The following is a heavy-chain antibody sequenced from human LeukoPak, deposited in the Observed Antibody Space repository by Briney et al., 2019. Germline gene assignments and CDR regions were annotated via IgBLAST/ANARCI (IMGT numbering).Heavy chain of an antibody. J-gene: IGHJ4*02. CDR2: ISSSSSYI. Sequence: PGGSLRLSCTASGFTFDDYAMHWVRQAPGKGLEWVSSISSSSSYIYYADSVKGRFTISRDNAKNSLYLQMNSLRAEDTAVYYCARDPPKSAVAGERNDYWGQGTLVTVSS. CDR1: GFTFDDYA. CDR3: ARDPPKSAVAGERNDY. V-gene: IGHV3-21*01. D-gene: IGHD3-10*01.